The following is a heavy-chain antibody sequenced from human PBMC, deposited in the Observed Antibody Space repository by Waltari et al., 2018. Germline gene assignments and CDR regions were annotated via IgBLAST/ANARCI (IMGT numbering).Heavy chain of an antibody. D-gene: IGHD2-8*01. Sequence: EVQLVESGGGLVQPGGSLRLSCAASGFTFSSYWMSWVRQAPGKGLEWVGNIKQDGREKYYVDSVKGRFTISRDNAKNSLYLQMNSLGAEDTAVYYCARDLEMVYAVDYWGQGTLVTVSS. V-gene: IGHV3-7*01. CDR3: ARDLEMVYAVDY. CDR2: IKQDGREK. J-gene: IGHJ4*02. CDR1: GFTFSSYW.